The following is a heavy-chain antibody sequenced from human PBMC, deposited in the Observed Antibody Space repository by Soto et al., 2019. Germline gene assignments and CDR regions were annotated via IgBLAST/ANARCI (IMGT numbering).Heavy chain of an antibody. CDR3: ARDNGYGHFDS. V-gene: IGHV4-31*03. CDR1: GASITSGRSY. J-gene: IGHJ4*02. Sequence: SETLSLTCTVSGASITSGRSYWSWIRQHPGKGLEWIGYMFYTGSTYYHPSLKSRVNISADTSKNQFSLRLSSVTPADTAVYYCARDNGYGHFDSWGQGTLVTVSS. CDR2: MFYTGST. D-gene: IGHD5-12*01.